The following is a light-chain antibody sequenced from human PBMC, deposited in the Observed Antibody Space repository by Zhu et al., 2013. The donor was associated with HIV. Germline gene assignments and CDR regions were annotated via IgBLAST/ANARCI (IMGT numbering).Light chain of an antibody. Sequence: AIQLTQSPSSLSASVGDRVTISCRASQGISSALAWYQQKPGKTPKILIYEASSLETGVPSRFSGSGSGTDFTFTISSLQPEDIATYYCQQYDNLPLTFGGGTKVEIK. CDR1: QGISSA. CDR3: QQYDNLPLT. J-gene: IGKJ4*01. CDR2: EAS. V-gene: IGKV1D-13*01.